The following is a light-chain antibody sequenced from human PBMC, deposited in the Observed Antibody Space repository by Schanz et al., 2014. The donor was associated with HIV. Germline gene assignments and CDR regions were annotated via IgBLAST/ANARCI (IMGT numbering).Light chain of an antibody. Sequence: ESVLTQSPATLSVSPGERATLSCRASQSVRSDLAWYQQRPGQAPSLLIYGASSRATGIPDRFSGGGSGTDFTLTISRLEPEDFAVYYCQQYGSSFGPGTKVEIK. V-gene: IGKV3-20*01. CDR2: GAS. CDR3: QQYGSS. J-gene: IGKJ3*01. CDR1: QSVRSD.